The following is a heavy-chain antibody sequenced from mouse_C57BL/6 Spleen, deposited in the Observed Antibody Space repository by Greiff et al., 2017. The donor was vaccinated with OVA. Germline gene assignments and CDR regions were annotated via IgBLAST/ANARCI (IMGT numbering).Heavy chain of an antibody. V-gene: IGHV1-9*01. Sequence: QVQLQQSGAELMKPGASVKLSCKATGYTFTGYWIEWVKQRPGHGLEWIGEILPGSGSTNHNEKFKGKATFTADTSSNTAYMQLSSLTTEDSAIYYCARRITTVVATRYFDVWGTGTPVTVSS. CDR1: GYTFTGYW. D-gene: IGHD1-1*01. CDR3: ARRITTVVATRYFDV. CDR2: ILPGSGST. J-gene: IGHJ1*03.